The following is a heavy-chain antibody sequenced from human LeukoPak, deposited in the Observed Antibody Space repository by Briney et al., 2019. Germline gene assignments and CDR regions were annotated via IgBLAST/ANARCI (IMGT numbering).Heavy chain of an antibody. J-gene: IGHJ5*02. Sequence: GGSLRLSCAASGFTFSSYSMNWVRQAPGKGLEWVSSISSSSSYIYYADSVKGRFTISRDNAKNSVYLQMNSLRAEDTAVYYCAKSGVVVAALERGVANGFDRWGQGTRVTVSS. CDR2: ISSSSSYI. V-gene: IGHV3-21*01. CDR1: GFTFSSYS. D-gene: IGHD2-15*01. CDR3: AKSGVVVAALERGVANGFDR.